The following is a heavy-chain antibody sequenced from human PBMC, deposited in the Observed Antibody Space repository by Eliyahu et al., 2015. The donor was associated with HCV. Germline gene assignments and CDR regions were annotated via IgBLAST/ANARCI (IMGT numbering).Heavy chain of an antibody. Sequence: EVQLLESGGGLVQPGGSLRLSCEASGFTFSNYAMSWVRQAXGKGXDWVSAISGSGYSTYYADSVKGRFTISRDDSKNTLYLQMSSLRAEDTAVYYCAKGTIPXAAIDYWGQGTLVTVSS. CDR2: ISGSGYST. D-gene: IGHD6-19*01. CDR3: AKGTIPXAAIDY. V-gene: IGHV3-23*01. CDR1: GFTFSNYA. J-gene: IGHJ4*02.